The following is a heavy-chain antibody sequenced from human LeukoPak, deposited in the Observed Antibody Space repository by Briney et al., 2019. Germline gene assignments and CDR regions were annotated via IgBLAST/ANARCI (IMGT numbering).Heavy chain of an antibody. V-gene: IGHV3-7*03. CDR2: IKQDGSER. Sequence: GGSLRLSCVVSGGTFSSHWMSWVRQAPGKGLEWVANIKQDGSERYYVDSVKGRFTISRDNAENSVFLQMNSLRAEDTAVYYCARDPNLYSGTYDTYWGQRTLVTVSS. CDR3: ARDPNLYSGTYDTY. CDR1: GGTFSSHW. D-gene: IGHD1-26*01. J-gene: IGHJ4*02.